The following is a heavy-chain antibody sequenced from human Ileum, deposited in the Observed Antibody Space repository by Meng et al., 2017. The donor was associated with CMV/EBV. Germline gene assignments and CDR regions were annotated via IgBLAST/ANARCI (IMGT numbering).Heavy chain of an antibody. V-gene: IGHV3-72*01. J-gene: IGHJ2*01. Sequence: AASGFSINSPCMGWVRQAPGKGLGWVGRTKAKTVSFITDYAASVLGRFSISRDDSKNSLYLQMNNLKTEDTAMYYCVRDNSNWTFDCWGRGTLVTVSS. CDR1: GFSINSPC. CDR2: TKAKTVSFIT. D-gene: IGHD2/OR15-2a*01. CDR3: VRDNSNWTFDC.